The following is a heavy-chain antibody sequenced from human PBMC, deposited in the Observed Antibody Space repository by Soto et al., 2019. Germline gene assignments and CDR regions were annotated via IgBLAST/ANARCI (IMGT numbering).Heavy chain of an antibody. CDR1: GYTLAEVS. V-gene: IGHV1-24*01. Sequence: ASVKVSCKISGYTLAEVSIHWVRQAPGKGLEWMGGFDPESGKVFYSQRFQGRVIMTEDSSADTAYMELNRLRSEDTAVYYCTTAAYCSGATCYSGLNWFDPWGQGTLVTVSS. CDR3: TTAAYCSGATCYSGLNWFDP. J-gene: IGHJ5*02. CDR2: FDPESGKV. D-gene: IGHD2-15*01.